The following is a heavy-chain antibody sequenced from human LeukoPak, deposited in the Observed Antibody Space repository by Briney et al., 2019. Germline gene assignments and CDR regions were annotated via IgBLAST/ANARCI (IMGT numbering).Heavy chain of an antibody. V-gene: IGHV1-18*01. CDR2: VSAYNGNT. CDR1: GYTFTSQG. Sequence: ASVKVSCKASGYTFTSQGITWVRQAPGQGLEWMGWVSAYNGNTNYAQKLQGRVTMTTDTSTSTAYMELRSLRSDDTAVYYCARELEIVVVPAAYYYYYGMDVWGQGTTVTVSS. D-gene: IGHD2-2*03. CDR3: ARELEIVVVPAAYYYYYGMDV. J-gene: IGHJ6*02.